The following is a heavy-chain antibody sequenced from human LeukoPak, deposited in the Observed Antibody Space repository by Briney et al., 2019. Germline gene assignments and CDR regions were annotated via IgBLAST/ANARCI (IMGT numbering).Heavy chain of an antibody. CDR1: GFTFSSYS. CDR2: ISSSSSTI. J-gene: IGHJ3*02. Sequence: GGSLRLSCAASGFTFSSYSMNWVRQAPGKGLEWVSYISSSSSTIYYADSVKGRFTISRDNSKNTLDLQMNSLRAEDTAGYYCAKHLLVGGTRGAYAFDIWGRGTMVTVSS. V-gene: IGHV3-48*01. D-gene: IGHD1-26*01. CDR3: AKHLLVGGTRGAYAFDI.